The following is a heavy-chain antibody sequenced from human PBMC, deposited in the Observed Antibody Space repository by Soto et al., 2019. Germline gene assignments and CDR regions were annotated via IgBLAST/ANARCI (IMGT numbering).Heavy chain of an antibody. CDR3: ARLGMSTGSGSYYNKKRNNWFDP. J-gene: IGHJ5*02. Sequence: PSETLSLTYAVYGGSFSGYYWSWIRQPPGKGLEWIGEINHSGSTNYNPSLKSRVTISVDTSKNQFSLKLSSVTAADTAVYYCARLGMSTGSGSYYNKKRNNWFDPWGQGTLVTVSS. CDR1: GGSFSGYY. D-gene: IGHD3-10*01. CDR2: INHSGST. V-gene: IGHV4-34*01.